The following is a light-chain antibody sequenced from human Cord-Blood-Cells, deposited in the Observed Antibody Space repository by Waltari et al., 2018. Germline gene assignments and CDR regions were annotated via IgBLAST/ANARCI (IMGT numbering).Light chain of an antibody. CDR3: QQYYSTPVT. CDR2: WAS. J-gene: IGKJ3*01. CDR1: QSVLYSSNNKNY. Sequence: DIVMTQSPDSRAGSLGERDTINCKSSQSVLYSSNNKNYLAWYQQKPGQPPERRIYWASTRDSGVPERVSGSGSETEFTLTISSLQAEDVAVFYCQQYYSTPVTFGPGTKVDIK. V-gene: IGKV4-1*01.